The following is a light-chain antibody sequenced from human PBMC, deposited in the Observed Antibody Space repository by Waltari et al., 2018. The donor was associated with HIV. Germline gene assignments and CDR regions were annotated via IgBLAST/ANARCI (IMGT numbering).Light chain of an antibody. CDR2: AAA. CDR1: QDINNF. J-gene: IGKJ2*01. Sequence: DIQMTQSPPSVSASVGDTVTITCRANQDINNFLAWYQQKSGKAPTLLIYAAASLQSGVPSRFSGSGSGTDFTLTISSLQPEDFASYYCQQTHSFPRTFGQGTKLEVK. V-gene: IGKV1-12*01. CDR3: QQTHSFPRT.